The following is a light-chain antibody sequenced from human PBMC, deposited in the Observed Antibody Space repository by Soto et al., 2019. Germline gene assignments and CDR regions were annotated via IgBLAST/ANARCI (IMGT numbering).Light chain of an antibody. V-gene: IGKV1-39*01. J-gene: IGKJ1*01. CDR2: DAS. CDR1: QSISSW. Sequence: DIQMIQSPSTLSASVGYRFTITSLAIQSISSWLEWYPQKRRKAPKLLIYDASSLESGVPSRFSGSGSGTDFTLTISSLQPEDFETYYCQQSYSNPRTFGQGTKVDIK. CDR3: QQSYSNPRT.